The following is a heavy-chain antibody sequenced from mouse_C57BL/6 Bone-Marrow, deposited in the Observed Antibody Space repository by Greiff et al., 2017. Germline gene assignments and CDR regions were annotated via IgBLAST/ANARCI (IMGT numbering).Heavy chain of an antibody. Sequence: QVQLQQPGAELVKPGASVKLSCKASGYTFTSYWMHWVKQRPGQGLEWIGMIHPNSGSTNYNETFKSKATLTVDKSSSTAYMQLSSLTSEDSAVYYCARPIYYGNSWFADWGQGTLVTVSA. V-gene: IGHV1-64*01. CDR3: ARPIYYGNSWFAD. J-gene: IGHJ3*01. D-gene: IGHD2-1*01. CDR1: GYTFTSYW. CDR2: IHPNSGST.